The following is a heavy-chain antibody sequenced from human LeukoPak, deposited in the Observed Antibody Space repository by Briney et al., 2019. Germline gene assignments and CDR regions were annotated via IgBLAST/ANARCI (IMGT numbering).Heavy chain of an antibody. Sequence: PGGSLRLSCAASGFTFSSYWMSRVRQAPGKGLEWVANIKQDGSEKYYVDSVKGRFTISRDNAKNSLYLQMNSLRAEDTAVYYCARARDFWSGYYYGYWGQGTLVTVSS. CDR3: ARARDFWSGYYYGY. V-gene: IGHV3-7*01. CDR2: IKQDGSEK. CDR1: GFTFSSYW. J-gene: IGHJ4*02. D-gene: IGHD3-3*01.